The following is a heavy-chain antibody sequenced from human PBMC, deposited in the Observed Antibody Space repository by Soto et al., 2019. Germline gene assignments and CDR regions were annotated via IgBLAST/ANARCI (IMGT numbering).Heavy chain of an antibody. J-gene: IGHJ4*02. D-gene: IGHD3-3*01. CDR1: GVTFSTYA. V-gene: IGHV1-69*13. CDR3: ARMGVALSIDDYFDY. CDR2: IIPLFGTA. Sequence: ASVKVSCKASGVTFSTYAIVWVRQAPGQGLEWMGGIIPLFGTAHYAQKFQGRVTITADESTSTAYMELSSLRSEDTAVFYCARMGVALSIDDYFDYWGQGTLVTVSS.